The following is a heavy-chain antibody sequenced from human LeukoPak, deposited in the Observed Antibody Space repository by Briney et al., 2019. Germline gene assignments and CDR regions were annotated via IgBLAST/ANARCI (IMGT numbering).Heavy chain of an antibody. CDR1: GGSISSSSYY. J-gene: IGHJ3*02. V-gene: IGHV4-39*07. CDR3: ARDYYYDSSGYHLDAFDI. CDR2: IYHSGST. D-gene: IGHD3-22*01. Sequence: SETLSLTCTVSGGSISSSSYYWGWIRQPPGKGLEWIGSIYHSGSTYYNPSLKSRVTISVDTSKNQFSLKLSSVTAADTAVYYCARDYYYDSSGYHLDAFDIWGQGTMVTVSS.